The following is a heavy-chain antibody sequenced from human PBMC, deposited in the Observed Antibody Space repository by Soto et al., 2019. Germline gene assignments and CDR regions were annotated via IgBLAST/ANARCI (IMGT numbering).Heavy chain of an antibody. V-gene: IGHV3-48*03. CDR3: ARDSQPEYSSSNFDY. Sequence: LRLSCAASGFTFSSYEMNWVRQAPGKGLEWVSYISSSGSTIYYADSVKGRFTISRDNAKNSLYLQMNSLRAEDTAVYYCARDSQPEYSSSNFDYWGQGTLVTVSS. J-gene: IGHJ4*02. CDR2: ISSSGSTI. D-gene: IGHD6-6*01. CDR1: GFTFSSYE.